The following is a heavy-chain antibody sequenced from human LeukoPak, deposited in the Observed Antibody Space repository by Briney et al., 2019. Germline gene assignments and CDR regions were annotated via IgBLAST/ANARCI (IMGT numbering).Heavy chain of an antibody. V-gene: IGHV1-69*04. CDR3: ATDTAMAGTYYYGMDV. CDR1: GGTFSSYA. CDR2: IIPIFGIA. Sequence: SVKVSCKASGGTFSSYAISWVRQALGQGLEWMGRIIPIFGIANYAQKFQGRVTITADKSTSTAYMELSSLRSEDTAVYYCATDTAMAGTYYYGMDVWGQGTTVTVSS. D-gene: IGHD5-18*01. J-gene: IGHJ6*02.